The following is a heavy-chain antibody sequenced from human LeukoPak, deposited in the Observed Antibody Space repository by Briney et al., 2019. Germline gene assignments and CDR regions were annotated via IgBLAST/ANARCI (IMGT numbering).Heavy chain of an antibody. CDR2: INHSGST. Sequence: SETLSLTCAVYRGSFSGYYWSWIRQPPGKGLEWIGEINHSGSTNYNPSLKSRVTISVDTSKNQFSLKLSSVTAADTAVYYCARDLGGSYRRPSDYWGQGTLVTVSS. CDR1: RGSFSGYY. D-gene: IGHD1-26*01. J-gene: IGHJ4*02. CDR3: ARDLGGSYRRPSDY. V-gene: IGHV4-34*01.